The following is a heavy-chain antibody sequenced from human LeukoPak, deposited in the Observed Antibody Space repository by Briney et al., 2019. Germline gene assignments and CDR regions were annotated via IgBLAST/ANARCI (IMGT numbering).Heavy chain of an antibody. CDR3: ARVGHYDFWSGYQPIDY. D-gene: IGHD3-3*01. J-gene: IGHJ4*02. Sequence: GASVKVSCKASGYTFTSYGISWVRPAPGQGLERMGWISAYNGNTNYAQKLQGRVTMTTDTSTSTAYMELRSLRSDDTAVYYCARVGHYDFWSGYQPIDYWGQGTLVTVSS. CDR2: ISAYNGNT. V-gene: IGHV1-18*01. CDR1: GYTFTSYG.